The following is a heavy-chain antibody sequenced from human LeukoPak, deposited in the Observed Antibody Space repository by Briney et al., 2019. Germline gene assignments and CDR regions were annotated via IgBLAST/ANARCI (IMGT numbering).Heavy chain of an antibody. CDR2: ISSGGSYI. V-gene: IGHV3-21*01. D-gene: IGHD2-15*01. J-gene: IGHJ5*02. Sequence: GESLRLSCAASGFTFNTYSMNWVRQAPGKGLEWVSSISSGGSYIYYADSVKGRFTISRDNAKNSMYLQMNSLRAEDTAVYYCARDDIVVAQFWFDPWGQGTLVTVSS. CDR3: ARDDIVVAQFWFDP. CDR1: GFTFNTYS.